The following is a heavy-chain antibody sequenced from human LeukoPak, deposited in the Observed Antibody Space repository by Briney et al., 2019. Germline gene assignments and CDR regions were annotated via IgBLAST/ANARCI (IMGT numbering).Heavy chain of an antibody. CDR2: ITPILGIA. Sequence: SVKVSCKASGGTFSSYTISWVRQAPGQGLEWMGRITPILGIANYAQKFQGRVTITADKSTSTAYMELSSLRSGDTAVYYCARDHDPEYCSGGSCYNGMDVWGQGTTVTVSS. D-gene: IGHD2-15*01. J-gene: IGHJ6*02. CDR3: ARDHDPEYCSGGSCYNGMDV. CDR1: GGTFSSYT. V-gene: IGHV1-69*04.